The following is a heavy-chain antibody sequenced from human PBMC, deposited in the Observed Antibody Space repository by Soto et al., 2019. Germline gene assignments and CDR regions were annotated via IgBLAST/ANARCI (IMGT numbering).Heavy chain of an antibody. J-gene: IGHJ4*02. CDR1: GGSLTKYY. D-gene: IGHD3-3*01. CDR2: VSTSGNV. Sequence: ETLSLTCTVPGGSLTKYYWSWIRQPAGKGLEWIGRVSTSGNVVSKASLRSRLTMSVDTSKNQFSLRLTSVTAADTAVYYCARDNNDFWSLYPLAFDYWGQGALVTVSS. V-gene: IGHV4-4*07. CDR3: ARDNNDFWSLYPLAFDY.